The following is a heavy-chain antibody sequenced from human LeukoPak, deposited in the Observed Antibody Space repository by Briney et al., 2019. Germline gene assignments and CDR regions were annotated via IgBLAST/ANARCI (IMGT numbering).Heavy chain of an antibody. CDR1: GFTVSNNY. CDR3: ATDPSRLPSDY. Sequence: GGSLRLSCAASGFTVSNNYMSWVRQTPGKGLEWVSVLYRGGSTYYADSVKGRFTISRDNSKNILYLQMNSLRAEDTAVYYCATDPSRLPSDYWGQGSLVTVSS. D-gene: IGHD2-2*01. V-gene: IGHV3-66*01. CDR2: LYRGGST. J-gene: IGHJ4*02.